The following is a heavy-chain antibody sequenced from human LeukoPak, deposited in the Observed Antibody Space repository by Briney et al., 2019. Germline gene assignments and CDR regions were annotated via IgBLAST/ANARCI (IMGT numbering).Heavy chain of an antibody. CDR2: IKPDGSAI. CDR3: SEGNYFDY. D-gene: IGHD3-10*01. J-gene: IGHJ4*02. V-gene: IGHV3-7*01. CDR1: GFTFSSSW. Sequence: GGSLRLSCAASGFTFSSSWMSWVRQAPGKGLEWVANIKPDGSAIYYVDSVTGRFTISRDNAKNSLYLQMNSLRAEDTAVYYCSEGNYFDYGGQGTLVTVSS.